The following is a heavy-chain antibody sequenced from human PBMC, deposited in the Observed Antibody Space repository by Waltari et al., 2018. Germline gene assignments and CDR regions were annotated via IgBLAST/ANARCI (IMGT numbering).Heavy chain of an antibody. CDR1: GYTFTDYY. CDR3: ATEMFGGSHYYYYYYMDV. D-gene: IGHD1-26*01. V-gene: IGHV1-69-2*01. CDR2: VDPEDGET. J-gene: IGHJ6*03. Sequence: EVQLVQSGAEVKKPGATVKISCKASGYTFTDYYMHWVQQAPGKGLEWMGRVDPEDGETIYAEKFQGRVTITADTSTDTAYMELSSLRSEDTAVYYCATEMFGGSHYYYYYYMDVWGKGTTVTVSS.